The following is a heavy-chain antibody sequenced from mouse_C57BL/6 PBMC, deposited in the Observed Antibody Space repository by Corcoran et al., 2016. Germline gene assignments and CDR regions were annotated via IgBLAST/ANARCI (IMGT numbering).Heavy chain of an antibody. Sequence: QVTLKESGPGILQSSQTLSLTCSFSGFSLSTSGMGVSWLRQPSGKGLEWLAHIYWDDDKRYNPSLKSRLTISKDTSRNQVFLKITSVDTADTATYYCARRKAYYYGSSYVDYWGQGTTLTVSS. J-gene: IGHJ2*01. CDR3: ARRKAYYYGSSYVDY. V-gene: IGHV8-12*01. CDR2: IYWDDDK. D-gene: IGHD1-1*01. CDR1: GFSLSTSGMG.